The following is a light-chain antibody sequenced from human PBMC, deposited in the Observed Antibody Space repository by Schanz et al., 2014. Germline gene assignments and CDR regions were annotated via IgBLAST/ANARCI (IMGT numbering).Light chain of an antibody. Sequence: EIVLTQSPGTLSLSPGERATLSCRASQTASSNLAWYQQKPGQAPRLLIYGASTRATGVPARFSGSGSGTDFTLTISSLEPEDFAVYYCQQYGSSSWTFGQGTKVEIK. CDR3: QQYGSSSWT. CDR1: QTASSN. J-gene: IGKJ1*01. CDR2: GAS. V-gene: IGKV3-20*01.